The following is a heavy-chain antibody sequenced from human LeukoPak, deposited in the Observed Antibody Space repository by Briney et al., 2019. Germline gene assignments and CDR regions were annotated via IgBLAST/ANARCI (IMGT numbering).Heavy chain of an antibody. CDR2: FHYSGST. CDR1: GYSIISGYS. V-gene: IGHV4-38-2*02. Sequence: SETLSLTCTVSGYSIISGYSWERIRQPPGKGLEWIGSFHYSGSTYYNPSLMSRVTISGDTSKNQFSLRLSSVTAADTAVYYCARAYCSSTSCYTEGWFDPWGQGTLVTVSS. CDR3: ARAYCSSTSCYTEGWFDP. D-gene: IGHD2-2*02. J-gene: IGHJ5*02.